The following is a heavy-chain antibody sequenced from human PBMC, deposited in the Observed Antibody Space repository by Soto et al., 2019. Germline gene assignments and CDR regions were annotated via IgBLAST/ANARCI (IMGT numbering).Heavy chain of an antibody. D-gene: IGHD6-25*01. V-gene: IGHV3-23*01. CDR3: AKCFVDTGSNSGWPWSFHY. J-gene: IGHJ4*02. CDR2: ISGSGGTT. Sequence: EVQLFESGGGLVQPGRSLRLSCAASGFTFSNYAMSWVRQAPGQGLDCVSAISGSGGTTYYADSVKGRFPISRDNSKNTLLLQMNSLRAEDAAVYYWAKCFVDTGSNSGWPWSFHYWGQGTLVTVSS. CDR1: GFTFSNYA.